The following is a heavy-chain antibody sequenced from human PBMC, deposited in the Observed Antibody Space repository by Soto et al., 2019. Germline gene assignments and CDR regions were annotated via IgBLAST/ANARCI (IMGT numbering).Heavy chain of an antibody. CDR2: IWTHGAKK. Sequence: QVQIVESGGGVVQPGRSLRLSCVASGFSFSDYGMHGFAQAPGRGRGGGGVIWTHGAKKYYPGSARGRFTVSRVNSKRTLYLQMNSLRADDTGVYYCARDDLGYCLRSSCAASDFTALDLWGLGTLVTVSS. CDR3: ARDDLGYCLRSSCAASDFTALDL. V-gene: IGHV3-33*01. J-gene: IGHJ5*02. D-gene: IGHD2-2*01. CDR1: GFSFSDYG.